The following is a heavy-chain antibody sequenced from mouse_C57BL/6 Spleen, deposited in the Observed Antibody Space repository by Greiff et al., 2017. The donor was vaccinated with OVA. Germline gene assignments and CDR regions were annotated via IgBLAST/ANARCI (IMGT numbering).Heavy chain of an antibody. J-gene: IGHJ2*01. V-gene: IGHV1-69*01. D-gene: IGHD2-3*01. CDR2: IDPSDSYT. Sequence: QVQLKQPGAELVMPGASVKLSCKASGYTFTSYWMHWVKQRPGQGLEWIGEIDPSDSYTNYNQKFKGKSTLTVDKSSSTAYMQLSSLTSEDSAVYYCAREEDGYYYWGQGTTLTVSS. CDR1: GYTFTSYW. CDR3: AREEDGYYY.